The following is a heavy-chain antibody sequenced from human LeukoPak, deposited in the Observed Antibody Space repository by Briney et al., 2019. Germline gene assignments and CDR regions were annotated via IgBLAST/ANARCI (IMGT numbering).Heavy chain of an antibody. CDR3: ARLSIVGATNFDY. Sequence: SETLSLTCTVSGGSISTYYWNWIRQPPGKGLEWIGYIYYSGSTTYKPSLKSRVTMSVDTSKNQFSLKLSSVTAADTAVYYCARLSIVGATNFDYWGQGTLVTVSS. CDR1: GGSISTYY. J-gene: IGHJ4*02. V-gene: IGHV4-59*08. D-gene: IGHD1-26*01. CDR2: IYYSGST.